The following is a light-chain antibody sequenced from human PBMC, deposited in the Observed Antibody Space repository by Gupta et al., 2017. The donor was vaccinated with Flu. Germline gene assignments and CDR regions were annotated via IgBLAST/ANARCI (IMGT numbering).Light chain of an antibody. CDR3: MQGTHWPFT. Sequence: DVVMTHSRLFMPVTLGQPASISCTSSQSLAHSNGNTYLNWFHQRPGQSPRRLIYEVSNRDSGVPDRFSGSGSGTDFTLKISRVEAEDIGVYFCMQGTHWPFTFGHGTKVDIK. CDR1: QSLAHSNGNTY. CDR2: EVS. V-gene: IGKV2-30*02. J-gene: IGKJ3*01.